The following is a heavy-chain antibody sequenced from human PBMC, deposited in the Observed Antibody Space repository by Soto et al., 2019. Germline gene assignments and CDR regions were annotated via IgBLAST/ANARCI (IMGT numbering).Heavy chain of an antibody. J-gene: IGHJ3*02. V-gene: IGHV3-7*05. Sequence: GGSLRLSCAASGFTFSSYWMSWVRQAPGKGLEWVANIKQDGSEKYYVDSVKGRFTISRDNAKNSLYLQMNSLRAEDTAVYYCARDSGVTVTTLENAFDIWGQATXVT. CDR3: ARDSGVTVTTLENAFDI. CDR2: IKQDGSEK. CDR1: GFTFSSYW. D-gene: IGHD4-17*01.